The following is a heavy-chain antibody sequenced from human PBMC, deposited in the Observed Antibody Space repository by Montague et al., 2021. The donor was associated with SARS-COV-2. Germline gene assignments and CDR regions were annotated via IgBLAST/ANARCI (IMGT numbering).Heavy chain of an antibody. D-gene: IGHD1-26*01. CDR3: ARERQVGAMDY. Sequence: SETLSLTCAVYGGSFSGYYWSWIRQPPGKGLEWIGEIYHSGSTNYNPSLKSRVTISVDTSKNQFSLRLSSVTAADTAVYYCARERQVGAMDYWGQGTLVTVSS. CDR2: IYHSGST. CDR1: GGSFSGYY. V-gene: IGHV4-34*01. J-gene: IGHJ4*02.